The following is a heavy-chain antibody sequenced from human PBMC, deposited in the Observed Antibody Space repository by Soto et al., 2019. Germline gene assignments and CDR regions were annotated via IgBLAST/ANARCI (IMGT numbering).Heavy chain of an antibody. J-gene: IGHJ4*02. V-gene: IGHV1-46*01. CDR1: GYTFTSYY. CDR2: INPSGGST. CDR3: ARLHSVTPPYYFDP. D-gene: IGHD1-26*01. Sequence: EASVKVSCKPSGYTFTSYYMHWVRQAPGQGLEWLGVINPSGGSTSYAQKFQGRVTMTSDTSTSTLYMELSSLRSEDTAVYYCARLHSVTPPYYFDPWGQGTLVTVSS.